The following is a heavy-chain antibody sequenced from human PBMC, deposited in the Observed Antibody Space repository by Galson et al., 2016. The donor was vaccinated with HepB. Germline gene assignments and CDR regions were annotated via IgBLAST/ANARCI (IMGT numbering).Heavy chain of an antibody. CDR2: VYWDDDK. CDR3: ARRRGFSVRGITITAFGC. Sequence: PALVKPTQTLTLTCTVSGFSLNTKDLGVAWIRQPPGKALEWLGLVYWDDDKRFRQSLKSRLTITRDPSKNTVDLKMTNMDPADAATYSLARRRGFSVRGITITAFGCWGQGAQVIVSS. V-gene: IGHV2-5*02. CDR1: GFSLNTKDLG. J-gene: IGHJ4*02. D-gene: IGHD1-14*01.